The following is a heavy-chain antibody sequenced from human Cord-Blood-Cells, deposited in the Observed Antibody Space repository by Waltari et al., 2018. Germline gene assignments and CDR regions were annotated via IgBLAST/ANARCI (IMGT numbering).Heavy chain of an antibody. CDR1: GYTFTGSY. J-gene: IGHJ5*02. Sequence: QVQLVQSGAEVTKPGASVKVSCKASGYTFTGSYMHWVRPAPGQGLEWMGWINPNSGGTNYAQKFQGRVTMTRDTSISTAYMELSRLRSDDTAVYYCARDLEIEYSSSYNWFDPWGQGTLVTVSS. D-gene: IGHD6-6*01. CDR3: ARDLEIEYSSSYNWFDP. CDR2: INPNSGGT. V-gene: IGHV1-2*02.